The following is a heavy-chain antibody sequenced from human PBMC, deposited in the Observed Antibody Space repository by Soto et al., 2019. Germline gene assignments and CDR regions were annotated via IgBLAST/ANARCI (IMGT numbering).Heavy chain of an antibody. J-gene: IGHJ4*02. D-gene: IGHD3-22*01. V-gene: IGHV1-69*01. CDR2: IIPIFGTA. CDR1: GGTFSSYA. CDR3: ARRGRGTYDYDSSGYYSLEY. Sequence: QVQLVQSGAEVKKPGSSVKVSCKASGGTFSSYAISWVRQAPGQGLEWMGGIIPIFGTANYAQKFQGRVTITADESTSTDYMELSSLRSEDTAVYYCARRGRGTYDYDSSGYYSLEYWGQGTLVTVSS.